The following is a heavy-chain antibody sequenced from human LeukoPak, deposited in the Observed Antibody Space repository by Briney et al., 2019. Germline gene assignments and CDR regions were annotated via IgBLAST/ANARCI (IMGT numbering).Heavy chain of an antibody. CDR1: GFSLSAYW. CDR2: IKQDGSEK. CDR3: ARSDFWSGTPSYFDY. D-gene: IGHD3-3*01. Sequence: GGSLRLSCAASGFSLSAYWMTWVRQAPGKGLEWVANIKQDGSEKYYVDSVKGRFTISRDNAKKSLYLQMNSLRTEDTAVYYCARSDFWSGTPSYFDYWGQGTLVTVSS. V-gene: IGHV3-7*01. J-gene: IGHJ4*02.